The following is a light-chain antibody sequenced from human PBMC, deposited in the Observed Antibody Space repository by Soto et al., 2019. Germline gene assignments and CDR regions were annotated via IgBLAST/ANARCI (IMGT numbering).Light chain of an antibody. CDR1: QGLVYSDGNIY. CDR3: MQGTHWPFT. CDR2: KIS. J-gene: IGKJ2*01. Sequence: DVVMTQSPLSLPVTLGQPASISCKSTQGLVYSDGNIYLNWFHQRPGQSPRRLIHKISDRDSGVPDRFSGSGSGTDFTLEISRGEAEDVGIYYCMQGTHWPFTFGRGTKLEIK. V-gene: IGKV2-30*01.